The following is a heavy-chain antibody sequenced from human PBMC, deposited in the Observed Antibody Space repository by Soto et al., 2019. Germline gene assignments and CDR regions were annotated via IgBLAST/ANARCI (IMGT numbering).Heavy chain of an antibody. V-gene: IGHV1-69*01. CDR1: GGTFSSYA. CDR2: IIPIFGTA. Sequence: QVQLVQSGAEVKKPGSSVKVSCKASGGTFSSYAISWVRQAPGQGLEWMGGIIPIFGTANYAQKFQGRVTITADESTSTAYMGLSSLRSEDTAVYYCARWLWQYYYYGMDVWGQGTTVTVSS. CDR3: ARWLWQYYYYGMDV. D-gene: IGHD5-18*01. J-gene: IGHJ6*02.